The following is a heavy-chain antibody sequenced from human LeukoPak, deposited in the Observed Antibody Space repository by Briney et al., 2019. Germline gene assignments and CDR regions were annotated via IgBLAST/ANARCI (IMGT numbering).Heavy chain of an antibody. Sequence: GGSLRLSCAASGFTVSSNYMSWVRQAPGKGLEWVSAISGSGGSTYYADSVKGRFTISRDNSKNTLYLQMNSLRAEDTAVYYCAKAVAPTYYFDYWGQGTLVTVSS. CDR2: ISGSGGST. J-gene: IGHJ4*02. CDR3: AKAVAPTYYFDY. CDR1: GFTVSSNY. D-gene: IGHD6-19*01. V-gene: IGHV3-23*01.